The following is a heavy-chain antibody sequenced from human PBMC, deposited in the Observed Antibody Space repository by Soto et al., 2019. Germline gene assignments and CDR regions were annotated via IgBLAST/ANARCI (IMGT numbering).Heavy chain of an antibody. J-gene: IGHJ5*02. CDR1: GYTFTSYG. CDR3: ARGYCSGGSCYQLNWFDP. CDR2: ISAYNGNT. D-gene: IGHD2-15*01. Sequence: GASVKVSCKASGYTFTSYGISWVRQAPGQGLEWMGWISAYNGNTNYAQKHQGRVTMTTDTSTSTAYMELRSLRSDDTAVYYCARGYCSGGSCYQLNWFDPWGQGTLVTVSS. V-gene: IGHV1-18*01.